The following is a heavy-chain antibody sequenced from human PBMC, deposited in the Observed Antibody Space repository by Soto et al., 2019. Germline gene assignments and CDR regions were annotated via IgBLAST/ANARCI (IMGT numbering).Heavy chain of an antibody. Sequence: EVQLVESGGGLVQPGGSLKLSCAASGLTFTGSAMHWVRQASGKGLEWVGRIRSKANSFATAYAASVKDRFIISRDDSKNMAYLQMNSLKTEDTAMYYCISLSFSSSWYYWGQGTLVTVSS. V-gene: IGHV3-73*02. CDR3: ISLSFSSSWYY. CDR1: GLTFTGSA. D-gene: IGHD6-13*01. J-gene: IGHJ4*02. CDR2: IRSKANSFAT.